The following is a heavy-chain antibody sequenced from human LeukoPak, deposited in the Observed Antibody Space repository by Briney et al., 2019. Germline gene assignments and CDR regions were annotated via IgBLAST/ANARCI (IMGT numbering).Heavy chain of an antibody. J-gene: IGHJ4*02. Sequence: GGSLRLSCAASGFTFSSYGMSWVRQAPGKGLEWVSAISGSGGSTYYADSVKGRFTISRDNSKNTLYLQMNSLRAEDTAIYYCARDPPRGQLALSFDYWGQGTLVTVSS. CDR1: GFTFSSYG. CDR2: ISGSGGST. CDR3: ARDPPRGQLALSFDY. D-gene: IGHD6-6*01. V-gene: IGHV3-23*01.